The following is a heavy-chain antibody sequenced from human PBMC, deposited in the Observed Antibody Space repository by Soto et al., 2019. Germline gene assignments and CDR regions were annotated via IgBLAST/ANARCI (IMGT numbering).Heavy chain of an antibody. V-gene: IGHV4-39*01. CDR2: IYYSGST. CDR3: ARRGDTMVRGAPFDY. Sequence: QLQLQESGPGLVKPSETLSLTCTVSGGSISSSSYYWGWIRQPPGKGLEWIGSIYYSGSTYYNPSLKSRVTISVDTSKNQFSLKLSSVTAADTAVYYCARRGDTMVRGAPFDYWGQGTLVTVSS. D-gene: IGHD3-10*01. CDR1: GGSISSSSYY. J-gene: IGHJ4*02.